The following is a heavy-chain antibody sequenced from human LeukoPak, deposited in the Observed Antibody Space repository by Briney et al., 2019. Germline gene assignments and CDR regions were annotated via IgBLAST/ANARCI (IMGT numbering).Heavy chain of an antibody. D-gene: IGHD6-19*01. V-gene: IGHV1-2*02. Sequence: ASVKVSCKASGYTFTGYYMHWVRQAPGQGLEWMGWINPNSGGTNYAQKFQGRVTMTRDTSISTAYMELSRLRSGDTAVYYCARGGSGWYGAFDIWGQGTMVTVSS. CDR3: ARGGSGWYGAFDI. CDR1: GYTFTGYY. J-gene: IGHJ3*02. CDR2: INPNSGGT.